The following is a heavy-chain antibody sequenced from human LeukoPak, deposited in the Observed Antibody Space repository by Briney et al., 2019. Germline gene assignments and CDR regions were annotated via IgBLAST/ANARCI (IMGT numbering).Heavy chain of an antibody. D-gene: IGHD1-26*01. CDR3: AKGSRGSYDY. CDR2: ISGSGGST. Sequence: PGGSLRLSCAASGFNFGSYAMSWVRLAPGKGLEWVSAISGSGGSTNYADSVKGRFTISRDNSKNTLYLQMNSLRAEDTAVYYCAKGSRGSYDYWGQGTLVTVSS. CDR1: GFNFGSYA. V-gene: IGHV3-23*01. J-gene: IGHJ4*02.